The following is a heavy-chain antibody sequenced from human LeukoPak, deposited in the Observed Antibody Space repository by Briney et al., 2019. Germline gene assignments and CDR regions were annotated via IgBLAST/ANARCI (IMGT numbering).Heavy chain of an antibody. V-gene: IGHV3-30*04. J-gene: IGHJ4*02. D-gene: IGHD6-13*01. CDR1: GFTFSSYA. CDR2: ISYDGSNK. Sequence: GGSLRLSCAASGFTFSSYAMHWVRQAPGKGLEWVAVISYDGSNKYYADSVKGRFTISRDNSKNTLYLQMNSLRAEDTAVYYCARGLIAAAGSALYLGFDYWGQGTLVTVSS. CDR3: ARGLIAAAGSALYLGFDY.